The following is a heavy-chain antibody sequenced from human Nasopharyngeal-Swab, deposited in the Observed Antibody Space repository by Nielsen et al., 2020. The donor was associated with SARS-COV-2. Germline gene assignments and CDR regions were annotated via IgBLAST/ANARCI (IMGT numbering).Heavy chain of an antibody. D-gene: IGHD1/OR15-1a*01. CDR2: IVVGSGYT. CDR1: GFTFTSSA. Sequence: SVKVSCKASGFTFTSSAVQWVRQARGQCLEWIGWIVVGSGYTNYAQKFQERVTITRDMSTSTAYMEVSSLRSEDTAVYFCAADLQTTMAHWYFDLWGRGTLVTVSS. J-gene: IGHJ2*01. V-gene: IGHV1-58*01. CDR3: AADLQTTMAHWYFDL.